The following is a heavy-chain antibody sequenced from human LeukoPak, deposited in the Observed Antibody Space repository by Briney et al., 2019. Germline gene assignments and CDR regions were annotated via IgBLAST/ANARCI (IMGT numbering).Heavy chain of an antibody. CDR2: ISGSGGST. J-gene: IGHJ6*02. D-gene: IGHD2-8*01. Sequence: HPGGSLRLSCAASGFTFSSYAMSWVRQAPGKGLEWVSAISGSGGSTYYADSVKGRFTISRDNSKNTLYLQMNSLRAEDTAVYYCATGYCTNGVCYEDYYYGMDVWGQGTTVTVSS. CDR1: GFTFSSYA. CDR3: ATGYCTNGVCYEDYYYGMDV. V-gene: IGHV3-23*01.